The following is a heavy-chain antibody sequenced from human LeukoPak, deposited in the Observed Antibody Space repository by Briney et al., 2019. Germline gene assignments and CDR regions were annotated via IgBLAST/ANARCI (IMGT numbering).Heavy chain of an antibody. J-gene: IGHJ6*02. V-gene: IGHV4-34*09. CDR2: IYYSGTT. CDR1: GGSFSGYY. Sequence: PSETLSLTCAVYGGSFSGYYWTWIRQPPGKGLEWIGYIYYSGTTSYNPSLKSRVTISVDTSKNQFSLKLSSVTAADTAVYYCARYSTVTTPGGYYYGMDVWGQGTTVTVSS. D-gene: IGHD4-17*01. CDR3: ARYSTVTTPGGYYYGMDV.